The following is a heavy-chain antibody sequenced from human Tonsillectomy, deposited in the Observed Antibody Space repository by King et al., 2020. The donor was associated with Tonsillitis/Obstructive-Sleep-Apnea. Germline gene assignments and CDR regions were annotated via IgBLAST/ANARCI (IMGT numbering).Heavy chain of an antibody. J-gene: IGHJ6*02. V-gene: IGHV3-49*04. CDR2: IRSKPYGGTT. CDR3: TSASLDNYYGMDV. CDR1: GFRSGDYA. D-gene: IGHD1-1*01. Sequence: VQLVESGGGLGQPGRSLRLSCTASGFRSGDYAMSWVRQAPGKGLEWVGFIRSKPYGGTTEYAASVKGRFSISRDDSKSIAYLQMNSLKIEDTAVYYCTSASLDNYYGMDVWGQGTTVTVSS.